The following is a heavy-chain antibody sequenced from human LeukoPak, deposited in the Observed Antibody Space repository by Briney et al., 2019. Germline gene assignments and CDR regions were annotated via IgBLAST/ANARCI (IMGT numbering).Heavy chain of an antibody. V-gene: IGHV1-18*01. J-gene: IGHJ4*02. CDR3: ARNWGAGHPINFDY. Sequence: GASVKVSCKAPGHTFTSYAMNWVRQAPGQGLEWMGWISGYNGDTNYAQKFQGRVTMTTDTSTNTAYMDLRRLRSDDTAVYYCARNWGAGHPINFDYWGQGTLVTVSS. D-gene: IGHD3-16*01. CDR2: ISGYNGDT. CDR1: GHTFTSYA.